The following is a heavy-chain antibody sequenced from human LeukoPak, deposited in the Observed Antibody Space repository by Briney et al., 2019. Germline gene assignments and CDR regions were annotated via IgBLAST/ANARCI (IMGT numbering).Heavy chain of an antibody. D-gene: IGHD3-22*01. CDR3: ARGSVYYYDSSGHWGY. CDR1: GFTFSSYE. V-gene: IGHV3-48*03. CDR2: ISSSGSTI. Sequence: PGGSLRLSYAASGFTFSSYEMNWVRQAPGKGLEWVSYISSSGSTIYYADSVKGRFTISRDNVKNSLYLQMNSLRAEDTAVYYCARGSVYYYDSSGHWGYWGQGTLVTVSS. J-gene: IGHJ4*02.